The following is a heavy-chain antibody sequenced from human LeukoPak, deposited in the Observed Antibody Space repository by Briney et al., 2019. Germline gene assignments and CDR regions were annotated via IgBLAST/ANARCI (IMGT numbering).Heavy chain of an antibody. CDR3: ARTDCSGGSCYSGFDY. D-gene: IGHD2-15*01. V-gene: IGHV3-48*03. Sequence: GGSLRLSCAASGFTFSSYKMNWVRQAPGKGLEWVSYISSSGSTIYYADSVKGRFTISRDNAKNSLYLQMSSLRAEDTAVYYCARTDCSGGSCYSGFDYWGQGTLVTVSS. CDR2: ISSSGSTI. CDR1: GFTFSSYK. J-gene: IGHJ4*02.